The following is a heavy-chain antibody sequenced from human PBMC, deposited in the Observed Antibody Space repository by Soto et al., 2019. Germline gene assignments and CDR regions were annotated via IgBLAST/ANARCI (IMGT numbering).Heavy chain of an antibody. V-gene: IGHV3-30-3*01. D-gene: IGHD3-10*01. J-gene: IGHJ4*02. CDR2: ISYDGSNK. CDR3: ALLWFGELSSDVVPFDY. CDR1: GFTFSSYA. Sequence: QVQLVESGGGVAQPGRSLRLSCAASGFTFSSYAMHWVRQAPGKGLERVAVISYDGSNKYYADSVKGRFTISRDNSKNPLYLSLNSLRAEYTAVYYCALLWFGELSSDVVPFDYWGQGTLVIVSA.